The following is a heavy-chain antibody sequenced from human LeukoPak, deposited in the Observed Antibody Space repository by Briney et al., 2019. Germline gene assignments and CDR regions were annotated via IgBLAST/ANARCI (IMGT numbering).Heavy chain of an antibody. D-gene: IGHD1-26*01. J-gene: IGHJ4*02. Sequence: PSETLSLTCTVSGGSISSGSYYWSWIRQPAGKGLEWIGRIYTSGSTNYNPSLKSRVTISVDTSKNQFSLKLSSVTAADTAVYYCARAGVGPIPFDCWGQGTLVTVSS. CDR1: GGSISSGSYY. V-gene: IGHV4-61*02. CDR2: IYTSGST. CDR3: ARAGVGPIPFDC.